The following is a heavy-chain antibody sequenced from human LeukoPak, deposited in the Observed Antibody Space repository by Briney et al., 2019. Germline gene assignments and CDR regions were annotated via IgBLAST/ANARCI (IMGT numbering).Heavy chain of an antibody. CDR1: GYTFTGYY. CDR2: INPNSGGT. V-gene: IGHV1-2*06. J-gene: IGHJ1*01. D-gene: IGHD1-26*01. Sequence: ASAKVSCKASGYTFTGYYMHWVRQAPGQGLEWMGRINPNSGGTNYAQKFQGRVTMTRDTSISTAYMELSRLRSDDTAVYYCARDMSGRTAYFQHWGQGTLVTVSS. CDR3: ARDMSGRTAYFQH.